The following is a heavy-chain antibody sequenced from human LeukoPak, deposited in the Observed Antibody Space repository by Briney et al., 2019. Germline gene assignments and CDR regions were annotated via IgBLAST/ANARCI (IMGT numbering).Heavy chain of an antibody. J-gene: IGHJ4*02. V-gene: IGHV3-21*01. CDR1: GFTFSSYS. CDR2: ISSSSSYT. D-gene: IGHD4-23*01. CDR3: ARDDYGGKEY. Sequence: GGSLRLSCAASGFTFSSYSMNWVRQAPGKGLEWVSSISSSSSYTYYADSVKGRFTISRDNAKNSLYLQMNSLRAEDTAVYYCARDDYGGKEYWGQGTLVTVSS.